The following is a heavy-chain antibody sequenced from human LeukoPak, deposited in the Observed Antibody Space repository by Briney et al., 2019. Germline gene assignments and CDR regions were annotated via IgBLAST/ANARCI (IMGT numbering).Heavy chain of an antibody. CDR3: ARRSQQIAVSRMENWSDP. V-gene: IGHV4-39*01. CDR1: GGSISSSSYY. D-gene: IGHD6-19*01. J-gene: IGHJ5*02. Sequence: SETLSLTCTVSGGSISSSSYYWGWIRQPPGKGLEWIGSIYYSGSTYYNPSLKSRVTISVDTSKNQFSLKLSSVTAADTAVYYCARRSQQIAVSRMENWSDPWGQGTLVTVSS. CDR2: IYYSGST.